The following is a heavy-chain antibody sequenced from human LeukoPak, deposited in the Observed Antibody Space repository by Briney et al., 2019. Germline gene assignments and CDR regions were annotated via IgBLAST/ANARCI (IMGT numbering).Heavy chain of an antibody. D-gene: IGHD6-19*01. Sequence: SETLSLTCTVSGGSISSYYWSWIRQPPGEGLEWIGYIYYSGSTNYNPSLKSRVTISVDTSKNQFSLKLSSVTAADTAVYYCARVRTHKDIAVAALGYYYGMDVWGQGTTVTVSS. V-gene: IGHV4-59*01. CDR1: GGSISSYY. J-gene: IGHJ6*02. CDR3: ARVRTHKDIAVAALGYYYGMDV. CDR2: IYYSGST.